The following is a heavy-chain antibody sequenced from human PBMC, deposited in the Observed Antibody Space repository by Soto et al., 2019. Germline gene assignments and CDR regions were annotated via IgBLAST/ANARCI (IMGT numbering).Heavy chain of an antibody. Sequence: PGESLTVSCKGSGYSFTSYWICWVRQMPGKGLEWMGIIYPGASDTRYSPSFQGQVTISADKSISTAYLQWSSLKASDTAMYYCARRPVVVAGWFFDYWGQGTLVTVSS. J-gene: IGHJ4*02. D-gene: IGHD2-15*01. V-gene: IGHV5-51*01. CDR2: IYPGASDT. CDR1: GYSFTSYW. CDR3: ARRPVVVAGWFFDY.